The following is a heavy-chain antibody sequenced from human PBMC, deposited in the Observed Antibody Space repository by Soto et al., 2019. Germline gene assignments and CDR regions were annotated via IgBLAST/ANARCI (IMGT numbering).Heavy chain of an antibody. CDR1: GGSFSGYY. V-gene: IGHV4-34*01. CDR2: INHSGST. CDR3: ASGENFITGTTNNWFDP. D-gene: IGHD1-7*01. Sequence: SETLSLTCAVYGGSFSGYYWSWIRQPPGKGLEWIGEINHSGSTNYNPSNKSRDTISVDTSKNQFSLKLSSVTAEDTAVYYCASGENFITGTTNNWFDPWGQGTLVTVSS. J-gene: IGHJ5*02.